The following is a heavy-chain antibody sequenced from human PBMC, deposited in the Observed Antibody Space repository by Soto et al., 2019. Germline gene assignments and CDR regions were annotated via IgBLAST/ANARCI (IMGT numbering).Heavy chain of an antibody. CDR3: ARETGTTLNGMDV. D-gene: IGHD1-7*01. CDR1: GFTFSSYS. V-gene: IGHV3-21*01. Sequence: EVQLVESGGGLVKPGGSLRLSCAASGFTFSSYSMIWVRQAPGKGLEWVSSISSSSSYIYYADSVKGRFTIPRDNAKNSLYLQMNSLRAEDTAVYYCARETGTTLNGMDVWGQGTTVTVSS. J-gene: IGHJ6*02. CDR2: ISSSSSYI.